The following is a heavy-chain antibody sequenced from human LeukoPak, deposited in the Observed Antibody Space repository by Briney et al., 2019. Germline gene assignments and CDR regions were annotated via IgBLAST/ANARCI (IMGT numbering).Heavy chain of an antibody. J-gene: IGHJ4*02. V-gene: IGHV3-33*01. Sequence: GGSLRLSRAASGFTFSSYGMHWVRQAPGKGLEWVAVIWYDGSNKYYADSVKGRFTLSRDNSNNTLYLQMNSLRAEDTAVDYCAVLTYCGGVCSMGGFFDYWGQRTLVTVSS. CDR2: IWYDGSNK. CDR1: GFTFSSYG. D-gene: IGHD2-21*02. CDR3: AVLTYCGGVCSMGGFFDY.